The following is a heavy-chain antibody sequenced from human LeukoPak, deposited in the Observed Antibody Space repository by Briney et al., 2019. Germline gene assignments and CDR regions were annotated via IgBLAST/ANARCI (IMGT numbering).Heavy chain of an antibody. CDR2: INPNSGDT. Sequence: ASVKVSCKASGGTFSSYAISWVRQAPGQGLEWMGWINPNSGDTNYAQKFQDRVTMTRDTSISTAYIELNLLRSDDTAVYYCARGDYYGSPKVVAAWGQGTLVTVSS. J-gene: IGHJ5*02. D-gene: IGHD3-10*01. CDR1: GGTFSSYA. CDR3: ARGDYYGSPKVVAA. V-gene: IGHV1-2*02.